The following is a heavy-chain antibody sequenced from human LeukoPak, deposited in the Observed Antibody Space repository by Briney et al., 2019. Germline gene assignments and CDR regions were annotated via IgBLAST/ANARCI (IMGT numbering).Heavy chain of an antibody. V-gene: IGHV3-7*01. CDR2: IKQDGSEK. D-gene: IGHD3-9*01. CDR1: GFTFSSYW. CDR3: ARSPRKDILTGYYSVFDY. Sequence: GGSLRLSCAASGFTFSSYWMSWVRQAPGKGLEWVANIKQDGSEKYYVDSVKGRFTFSRDNAKNSLYLQMNSLRAEDTAVYYCARSPRKDILTGYYSVFDYWGQGTLVTVSS. J-gene: IGHJ4*02.